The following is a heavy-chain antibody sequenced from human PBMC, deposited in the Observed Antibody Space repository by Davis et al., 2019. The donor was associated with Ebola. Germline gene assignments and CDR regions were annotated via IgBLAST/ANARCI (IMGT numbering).Heavy chain of an antibody. CDR1: GFTFDDYA. CDR2: ISWNSGSI. Sequence: SLKISCAASGFTFDDYAMHWVRQAPGKGLEWVSGISWNSGSIGYADSVKGRFTISRDNAKNSLYLQMNSLRAEDTALYYCAKGAYGDYGGEVDYWGQGTLVTVSS. J-gene: IGHJ4*02. D-gene: IGHD4-17*01. V-gene: IGHV3-9*01. CDR3: AKGAYGDYGGEVDY.